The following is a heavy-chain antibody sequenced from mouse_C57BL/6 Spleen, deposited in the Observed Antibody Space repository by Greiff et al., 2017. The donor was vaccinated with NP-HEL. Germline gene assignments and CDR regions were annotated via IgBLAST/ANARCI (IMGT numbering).Heavy chain of an antibody. D-gene: IGHD1-1*01. CDR3: TSITTVVARGFAY. CDR2: IDPETGGT. J-gene: IGHJ3*01. V-gene: IGHV1-15*01. CDR1: GYTFTDYE. Sequence: QVQLKESGAELVRPGASVTLSCKASGYTFTDYEMHWVKQTPVHGLEWVGAIDPETGGTAYNQKFKGKAILTADKSSSTAYMGLRSLTSEDSAVYYCTSITTVVARGFAYWGQGTLVTVSA.